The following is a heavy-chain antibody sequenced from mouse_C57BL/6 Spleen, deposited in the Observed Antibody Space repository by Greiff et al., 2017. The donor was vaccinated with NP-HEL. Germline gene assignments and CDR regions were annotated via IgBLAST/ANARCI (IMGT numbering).Heavy chain of an antibody. CDR3: GGRGPYDYYDGFAY. CDR1: GYTFTDYY. D-gene: IGHD2-4*01. Sequence: EVQLQQSGPGLVKPGASVKISCTASGYTFTDYYMSWLKQSHGKSLEWIGDINPNNGGTSYNQKFKGQATLPVDKSYSQSYMELRSLTSDDAAVYYCGGRGPYDYYDGFAYWGQGTLVTVSA. CDR2: INPNNGGT. V-gene: IGHV1-26*01. J-gene: IGHJ3*01.